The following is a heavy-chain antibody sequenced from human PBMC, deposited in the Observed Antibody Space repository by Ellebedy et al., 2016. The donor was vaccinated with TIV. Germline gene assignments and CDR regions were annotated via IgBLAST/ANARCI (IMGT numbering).Heavy chain of an antibody. Sequence: GESLKISXAASGFTFSSYSMNWVRQAPGKGLEWVSSISSSSSYIYYADSVKGRFTISRDNAKNSLYLQMNSLRAEDTAVYYCARAKYYDSSGYIYWGQGTLVTVSS. J-gene: IGHJ4*02. D-gene: IGHD3-22*01. CDR1: GFTFSSYS. CDR3: ARAKYYDSSGYIY. V-gene: IGHV3-21*01. CDR2: ISSSSSYI.